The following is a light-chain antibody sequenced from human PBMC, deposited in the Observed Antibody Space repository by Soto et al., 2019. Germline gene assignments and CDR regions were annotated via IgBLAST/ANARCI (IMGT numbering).Light chain of an antibody. Sequence: DIHLTQPPSFLSASVGDRVTITCRASQGISSYLAWYQQKPGKAPKLLIYAASTLQSGVPSRFSGSGSGTDFTLTISCLQSEDFATYYCQQYYSYPLTFGQGTRLEIK. CDR2: AAS. CDR1: QGISSY. CDR3: QQYYSYPLT. V-gene: IGKV1-9*01. J-gene: IGKJ5*01.